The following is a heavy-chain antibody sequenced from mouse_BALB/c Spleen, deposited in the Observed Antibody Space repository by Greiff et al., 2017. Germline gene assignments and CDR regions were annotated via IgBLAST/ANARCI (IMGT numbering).Heavy chain of an antibody. V-gene: IGHV5-6-2*01. Sequence: EVKLVESGGGLVKLGGSLKLSCAASGFTFSSYYMSWVRQTPEKRLELVAAINSNGGSTYYPDTVKGRFTISRDNAKNTLYLQMSSLKSEDTALYYCARHTLLRDYYAMDYWGQGTSVTVSS. J-gene: IGHJ4*01. D-gene: IGHD1-1*01. CDR2: INSNGGST. CDR1: GFTFSSYY. CDR3: ARHTLLRDYYAMDY.